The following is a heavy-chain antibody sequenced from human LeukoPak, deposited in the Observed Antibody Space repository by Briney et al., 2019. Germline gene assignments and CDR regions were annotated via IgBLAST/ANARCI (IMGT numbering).Heavy chain of an antibody. CDR1: GLTFSSYS. V-gene: IGHV3-21*01. J-gene: IGHJ5*02. CDR2: ISSSSSYI. CDR3: ARGEKFDWFDP. Sequence: GGSLRLSCAASGLTFSSYSMNWVRQAPGKGLEWVSSISSSSSYIYYADSVKGRFTISRDNAKNSLYLQMNSLRAEDTAVYYCARGEKFDWFDPWGQGTLVTVSS.